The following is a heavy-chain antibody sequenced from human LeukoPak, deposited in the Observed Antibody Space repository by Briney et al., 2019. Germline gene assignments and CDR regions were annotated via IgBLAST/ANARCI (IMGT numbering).Heavy chain of an antibody. CDR3: AKDSSVGATYYYYYMDV. D-gene: IGHD1-26*01. CDR1: GFTVSNNY. Sequence: GGSLRLSCAASGFTVSNNYMTWVRQAPGKGLEWVSLIYSGGSTYYADSVKGRFTISRDNSKNTLYLQMNSLRAEDTAVYYCAKDSSVGATYYYYYMDVWGKGTTATVSS. V-gene: IGHV3-66*01. CDR2: IYSGGST. J-gene: IGHJ6*03.